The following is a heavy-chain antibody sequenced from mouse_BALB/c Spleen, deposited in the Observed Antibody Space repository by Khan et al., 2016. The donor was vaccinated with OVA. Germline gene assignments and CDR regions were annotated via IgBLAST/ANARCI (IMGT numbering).Heavy chain of an antibody. CDR2: IDPSDNYT. D-gene: IGHD1-1*01. J-gene: IGHJ3*01. Sequence: QVRLQQSGAELVKPGASVKLSCKASGYTFTSFWLHWVKQRPGLGLEWIGEIDPSDNYTNYNQKFKGKATLTFDKSSSTAYMQLSSLTSEASAVYYCARSYFYGSSTWFGYWGQGTLVTVSA. CDR3: ARSYFYGSSTWFGY. CDR1: GYTFTSFW. V-gene: IGHV1-69*02.